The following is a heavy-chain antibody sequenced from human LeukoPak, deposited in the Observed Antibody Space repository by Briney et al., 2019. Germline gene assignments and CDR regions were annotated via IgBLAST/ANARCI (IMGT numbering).Heavy chain of an antibody. J-gene: IGHJ4*02. Sequence: GGSLRLSCAASGFSFNSHAMNWVRQVPGKGLQWVSTIDASGVNTYYGNSVEGRFTISRDNSKNTLYLQMNSLRAEDTAVYYCAEDQGGYTYGSFDYWGQGTLVTVSS. CDR2: IDASGVNT. D-gene: IGHD5-18*01. V-gene: IGHV3-23*01. CDR3: AEDQGGYTYGSFDY. CDR1: GFSFNSHA.